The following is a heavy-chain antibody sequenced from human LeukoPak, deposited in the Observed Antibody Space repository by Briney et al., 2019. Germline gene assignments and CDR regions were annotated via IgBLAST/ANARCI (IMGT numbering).Heavy chain of an antibody. Sequence: SSETLSLTCTVSGGSISSYYWSWIRKSPGKGLEYIGYIYYSGRTNYNPSLQSRVTISVDTSKNLFSLKLTSMTAADTAVYYCAGGRYGGGDCFCYGLDVWGQGTTVTVSS. CDR2: IYYSGRT. J-gene: IGHJ6*02. CDR3: AGGRYGGGDCFCYGLDV. D-gene: IGHD2-21*02. CDR1: GGSISSYY. V-gene: IGHV4-59*01.